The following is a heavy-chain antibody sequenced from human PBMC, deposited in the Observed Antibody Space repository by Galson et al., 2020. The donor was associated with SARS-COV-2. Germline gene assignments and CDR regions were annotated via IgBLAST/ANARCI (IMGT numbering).Heavy chain of an antibody. CDR3: ARVFRSQGNFDF. CDR1: GASFTSGPYY. V-gene: IGHV4-31*03. CDR2: IYYRGST. J-gene: IGHJ4*02. Sequence: ASETLSLTCTVSGASFTSGPYYWSWIRQHPGKGLEWIGYIYYRGSTYYNPSLESRISMSVDASKNQFSLKMTSVTAADTAVYFCARVFRSQGNFDFWGQGTPVTVSS.